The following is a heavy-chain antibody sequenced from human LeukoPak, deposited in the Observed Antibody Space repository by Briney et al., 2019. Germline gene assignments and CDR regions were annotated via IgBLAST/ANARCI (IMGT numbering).Heavy chain of an antibody. Sequence: SETLSLTCTVSGGSISSYYWSWIRQPPGKGLEWIGYIYYSGSTNYDPSLKSRVTISVDTSKNQFSLKLSSVTAADTAVYYCARGYSYAWIDYWGQGTLVTVSS. J-gene: IGHJ4*02. CDR3: ARGYSYAWIDY. CDR1: GGSISSYY. V-gene: IGHV4-59*01. D-gene: IGHD5-18*01. CDR2: IYYSGST.